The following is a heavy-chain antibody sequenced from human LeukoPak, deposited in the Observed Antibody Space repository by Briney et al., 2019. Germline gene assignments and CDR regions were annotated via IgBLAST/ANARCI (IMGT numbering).Heavy chain of an antibody. CDR1: GGSISSYY. V-gene: IGHV4-59*01. CDR3: ARGGAYCGGDCYTRYYMDV. CDR2: IYYSGST. Sequence: SETLSLTCTVSGGSISSYYWSWIRQPPGKGLEWIGYIYYSGSTNYNPSLKSRVTISVDTSKNQFSLKLSSVTAADTAVYYCARGGAYCGGDCYTRYYMDVWGKGTTVTVSS. J-gene: IGHJ6*03. D-gene: IGHD2-21*01.